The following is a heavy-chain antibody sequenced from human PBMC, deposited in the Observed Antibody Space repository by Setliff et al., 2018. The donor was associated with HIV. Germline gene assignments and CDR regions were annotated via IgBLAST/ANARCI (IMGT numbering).Heavy chain of an antibody. D-gene: IGHD3-22*01. CDR1: GFTFSSYA. J-gene: IGHJ4*02. Sequence: PSETLSLSCAASGFTFSSYAMSWVRQAPGKGLEWVSAISGSGGSTCYADSVKGRFTISRDNSKNTLYLQMNSLRAEDTAVYYCAKDLYYYDSSGPHWGQGTLVTVSS. CDR3: AKDLYYYDSSGPH. V-gene: IGHV3-23*01. CDR2: ISGSGGST.